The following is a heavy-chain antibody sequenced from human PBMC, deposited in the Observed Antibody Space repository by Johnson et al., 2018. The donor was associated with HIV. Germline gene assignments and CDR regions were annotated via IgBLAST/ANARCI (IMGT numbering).Heavy chain of an antibody. Sequence: QVLLVESGGGLVQPGGSLRLSCAASGFTFSSYGMHWVRQAPGKGLEWVTFIRFDGNNKYYADSVEGRFTISRDNSKNTLHLQMNSLRVEDTAVYYCAKDGGLWSYSLDVWGQGTMVSVSS. CDR3: AKDGGLWSYSLDV. CDR1: GFTFSSYG. V-gene: IGHV3-30*02. D-gene: IGHD3-10*01. J-gene: IGHJ3*01. CDR2: IRFDGNNK.